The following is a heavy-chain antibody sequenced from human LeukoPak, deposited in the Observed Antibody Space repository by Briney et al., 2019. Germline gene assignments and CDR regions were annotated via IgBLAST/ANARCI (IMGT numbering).Heavy chain of an antibody. D-gene: IGHD1-20*01. Sequence: GGSLRLSCAASGFTFSSYSMNWVRQAPGKGLEWVSYISSSSSTIYYADSVKGRFTISRDNAKNSLYLQMNSLRDEDTAVYYCARINWNADGDAFDIWGQGTMVTVSS. CDR3: ARINWNADGDAFDI. CDR2: ISSSSSTI. J-gene: IGHJ3*02. V-gene: IGHV3-48*02. CDR1: GFTFSSYS.